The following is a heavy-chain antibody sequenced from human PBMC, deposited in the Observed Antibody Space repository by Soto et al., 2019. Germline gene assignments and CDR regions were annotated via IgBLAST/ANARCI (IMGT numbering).Heavy chain of an antibody. V-gene: IGHV4-39*01. Sequence: SETLSLTCAVSGFSIGSNNYWGWVRQPPGKGLDWIGNIYYSGSTFYNPSLRSRVTLSVDTSKNQFSLRLNSVTVADTAVYFCAGFVVPASRNSDFDYWGQGTLVTVSS. D-gene: IGHD2-15*01. J-gene: IGHJ4*02. CDR3: AGFVVPASRNSDFDY. CDR1: GFSIGSNNY. CDR2: IYYSGST.